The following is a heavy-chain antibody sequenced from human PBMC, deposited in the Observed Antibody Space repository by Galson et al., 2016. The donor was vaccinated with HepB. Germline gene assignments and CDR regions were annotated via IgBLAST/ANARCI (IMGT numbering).Heavy chain of an antibody. J-gene: IGHJ6*02. Sequence: SLRLSCAASGFTFSNYGMHWVRQAPGKGLEWVALISYDGINSYYADSLKGRFTISRDNSKNTLYLQMNSLRAEDTGVYYCAKDRLAAPYYYYGMDVWGQGTTVTVSS. CDR1: GFTFSNYG. D-gene: IGHD3-16*01. CDR2: ISYDGINS. V-gene: IGHV3-30*18. CDR3: AKDRLAAPYYYYGMDV.